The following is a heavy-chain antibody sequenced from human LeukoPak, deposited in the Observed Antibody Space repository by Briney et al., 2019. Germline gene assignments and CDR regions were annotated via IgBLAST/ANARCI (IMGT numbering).Heavy chain of an antibody. Sequence: GGSLTLSCTASVFPFSIYDMHCLPHARGKGLECVSAIGTAGDTYYPGSVKGRFTISRENAKHSLYLQMNSLRAGDTAVYYCARARRNDYGDYYFDYWGQGTLVTVSS. D-gene: IGHD4-17*01. J-gene: IGHJ4*02. CDR3: ARARRNDYGDYYFDY. V-gene: IGHV3-13*01. CDR1: VFPFSIYD. CDR2: IGTAGDT.